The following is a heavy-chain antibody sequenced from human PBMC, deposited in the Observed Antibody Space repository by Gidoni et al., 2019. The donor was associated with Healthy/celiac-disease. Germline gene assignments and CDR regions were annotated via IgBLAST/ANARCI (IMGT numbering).Heavy chain of an antibody. CDR1: GFTFISYG. CDR3: ARVRQARGLRLGPFDY. J-gene: IGHJ4*02. D-gene: IGHD3-16*01. CDR2: ISYDGSNK. V-gene: IGHV3-30-3*01. Sequence: QVQLVESGGGVVQPGRSLRLPCAASGFTFISYGMHWVRQAPGKGLEWVAVISYDGSNKYYADSVKGRLTISRENSKNTLYLQMNSLRAEDTAVYYCARVRQARGLRLGPFDYWGQGTLVTVSS.